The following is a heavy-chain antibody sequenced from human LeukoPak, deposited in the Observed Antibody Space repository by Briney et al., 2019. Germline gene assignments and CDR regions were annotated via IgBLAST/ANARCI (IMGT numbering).Heavy chain of an antibody. V-gene: IGHV4-59*01. D-gene: IGHD3-3*01. CDR3: ARHDFWSGYEDY. Sequence: SETLSLTCTVSGGSISSYYWSWIRQPPGKGLEWIGYIYYSGSTNYNPSLKSRVTISVDTSKNQFSLKLSSVTAADTAVYYCARHDFWSGYEDYWGQGTLVTVPS. CDR2: IYYSGST. CDR1: GGSISSYY. J-gene: IGHJ4*02.